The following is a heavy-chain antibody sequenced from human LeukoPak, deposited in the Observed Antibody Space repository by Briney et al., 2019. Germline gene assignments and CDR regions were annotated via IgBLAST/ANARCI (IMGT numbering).Heavy chain of an antibody. D-gene: IGHD5-18*01. J-gene: IGHJ4*02. CDR2: ISGSGSST. CDR1: GFTFGIYD. CDR3: AKGGYNYNYLFDY. Sequence: GGSLRLSCAASGFTFGIYDMSWVRQAPGKGLEWVSAISGSGSSTYYADSVKGHFTISRDNSKNTLFLQMNSLRVEDTAIYYCAKGGYNYNYLFDYWGQGALVTVSS. V-gene: IGHV3-23*01.